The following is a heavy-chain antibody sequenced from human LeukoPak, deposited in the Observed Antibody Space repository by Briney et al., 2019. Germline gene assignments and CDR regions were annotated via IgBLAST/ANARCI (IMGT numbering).Heavy chain of an antibody. CDR3: ARDYGYCSSTSCYGDALDI. D-gene: IGHD2-2*01. CDR1: GFTFTDYY. Sequence: PGGSLRLSCAASGFTFTDYYMTWIRQAPGKGLEWLSYISSSGATIYYADSVKGRFTISRDNARNSLYLQMNSLRAEDTAVYYCARDYGYCSSTSCYGDALDIWGQGTMVTVSS. CDR2: ISSSGATI. V-gene: IGHV3-11*04. J-gene: IGHJ3*02.